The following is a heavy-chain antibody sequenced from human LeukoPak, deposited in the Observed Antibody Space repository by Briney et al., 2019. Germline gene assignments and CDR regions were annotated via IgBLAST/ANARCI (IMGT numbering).Heavy chain of an antibody. D-gene: IGHD3-10*01. V-gene: IGHV4-61*03. J-gene: IGHJ4*02. CDR2: IYYTGKT. CDR1: GDSVSNGNYY. CDR3: ARSQNFYGSGDY. Sequence: SETLSLTCTVSGDSVSNGNYYWSWLRQPPGKALEWIGYIYYTGKTYYNPSLEGRVTILVDTSRNHFSVKLSSVTAADTAVYYCARSQNFYGSGDYWSQGTLVTVSS.